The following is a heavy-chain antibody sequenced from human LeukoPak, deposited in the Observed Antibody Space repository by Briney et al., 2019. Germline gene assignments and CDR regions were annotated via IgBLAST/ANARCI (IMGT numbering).Heavy chain of an antibody. D-gene: IGHD3-22*01. V-gene: IGHV3-9*01. J-gene: IGHJ4*02. Sequence: GGSLRLSCAASGFTFDDYAMHWVRQAPGKGLEWVSGINWNSGSIGYADSVKGRFTISRDNAKNSLYLQMNSLRAEDTAVYYCTRDSYYDSSGSWGQGTLVTVST. CDR3: TRDSYYDSSGS. CDR2: INWNSGSI. CDR1: GFTFDDYA.